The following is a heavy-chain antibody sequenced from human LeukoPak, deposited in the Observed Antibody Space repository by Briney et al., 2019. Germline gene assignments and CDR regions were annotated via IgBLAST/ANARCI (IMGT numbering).Heavy chain of an antibody. CDR3: ARDLGRFYDSSSFDY. J-gene: IGHJ4*02. Sequence: GGSLRLSCAASGFTFSSYWMYWVRQAPGKGLVWVSRINSDGSSTSYADSVKGRFTISRDNAKNTLYLQMNSLRAEDTAVYYCARDLGRFYDSSSFDYWGQGTLVTVSS. CDR1: GFTFSSYW. V-gene: IGHV3-74*01. CDR2: INSDGSST. D-gene: IGHD3-22*01.